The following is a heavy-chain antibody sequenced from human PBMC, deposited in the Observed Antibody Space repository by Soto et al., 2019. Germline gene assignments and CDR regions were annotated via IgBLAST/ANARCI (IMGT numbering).Heavy chain of an antibody. CDR3: ARGTTIFGVWVDAFDI. CDR2: ISGSGDFT. D-gene: IGHD3-3*01. CDR1: GFTLSSYA. Sequence: EVQMLESGGGLVQPGGSLRLSCAASGFTLSSYALSWVRQAPGKGLEWVSGISGSGDFTFDADSVRGRFTISRDNSMNTLYLQMNSLRVEDAAVYYCARGTTIFGVWVDAFDIWGKGTIATVSS. V-gene: IGHV3-23*01. J-gene: IGHJ3*02.